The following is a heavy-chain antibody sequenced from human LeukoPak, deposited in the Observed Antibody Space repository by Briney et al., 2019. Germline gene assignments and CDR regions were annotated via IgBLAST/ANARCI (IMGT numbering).Heavy chain of an antibody. J-gene: IGHJ4*02. V-gene: IGHV3-23*01. Sequence: GGSLRLFCAASGFTFSSYAMSWVRQAPGKGLEWVSAISGSGGSTYYADSVKGRFTISRDNSKNTLYLQMNSLRAEDTAVYYCAKDLLYYDIAPFDYWGQGTLVTVSS. D-gene: IGHD3-9*01. CDR1: GFTFSSYA. CDR2: ISGSGGST. CDR3: AKDLLYYDIAPFDY.